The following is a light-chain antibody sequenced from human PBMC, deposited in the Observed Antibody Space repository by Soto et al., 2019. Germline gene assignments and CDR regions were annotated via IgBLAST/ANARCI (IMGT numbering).Light chain of an antibody. V-gene: IGKV1-39*01. J-gene: IGKJ4*01. CDR2: AAS. Sequence: IQMTQSPSSLSASVGDRVTISCRASQGISSYLNWYQQKPGRAPKLLISAASSLQSGVPSRFSASGSGTDFTLTINSLQPEDFATYSCQQSYSAPTFGGGTKVEIK. CDR1: QGISSY. CDR3: QQSYSAPT.